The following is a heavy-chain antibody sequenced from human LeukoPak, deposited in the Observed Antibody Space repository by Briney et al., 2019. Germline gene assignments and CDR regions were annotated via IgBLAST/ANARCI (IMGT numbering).Heavy chain of an antibody. V-gene: IGHV3-21*01. CDR2: ISSSTSNI. CDR3: ARDGYFGESFDY. D-gene: IGHD3-10*01. J-gene: IGHJ4*02. Sequence: GGSLRLSCAASGFTFDDYGLSWVRQAPGKGLEWVSSISSSTSNIFYADSVRGRFTISRDNAKKSLSLQMNSLRAEDTAVYYCARDGYFGESFDYWGQGALVTVSS. CDR1: GFTFDDYG.